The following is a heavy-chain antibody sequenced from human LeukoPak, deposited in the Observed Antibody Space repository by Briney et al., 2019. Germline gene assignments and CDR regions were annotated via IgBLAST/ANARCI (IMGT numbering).Heavy chain of an antibody. CDR3: AKDYYDSSIFSAPHLFAC. CDR2: IRGSGGNT. J-gene: IGHJ4*02. Sequence: PGGSLRLSCAASGFTFSSHAMTWVRQASGKGLEWVSSIRGSGGNTYYADSVKGRFTISRDNFQNTLYLQMNSLRAEDTAVYYCAKDYYDSSIFSAPHLFACWGQGNLVTVSS. D-gene: IGHD3-22*01. V-gene: IGHV3-23*01. CDR1: GFTFSSHA.